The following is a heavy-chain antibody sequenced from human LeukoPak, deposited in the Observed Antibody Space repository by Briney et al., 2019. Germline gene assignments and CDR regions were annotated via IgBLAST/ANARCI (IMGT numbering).Heavy chain of an antibody. V-gene: IGHV4-61*05. Sequence: PSETLSLTCTVSGGSISSGPYYWGWIRQPPGKGLEWIGHIYPSGSTNYNPSLKSRVTMSVDTSKNHFSLNLTSVTAADTAIFYCARSIAAPGTPFDYWGQGTLVTVSS. CDR2: IYPSGST. D-gene: IGHD6-13*01. CDR1: GGSISSGPYY. CDR3: ARSIAAPGTPFDY. J-gene: IGHJ4*02.